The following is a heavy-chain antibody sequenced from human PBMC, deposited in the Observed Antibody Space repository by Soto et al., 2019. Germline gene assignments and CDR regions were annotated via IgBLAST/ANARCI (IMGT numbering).Heavy chain of an antibody. V-gene: IGHV5-51*01. D-gene: IGHD6-13*01. CDR3: ARTSAGGKYYYGMDV. CDR1: GYIFTSYW. Sequence: GESLKISCKGSGYIFTSYWIGWVRQMPGKGLEWMGIIYPGDSDTRYSPSFQGQVTISADKSISTAYPQWSSQKASDTALYYCARTSAGGKYYYGMDVWGQGTTVTVSS. J-gene: IGHJ6*02. CDR2: IYPGDSDT.